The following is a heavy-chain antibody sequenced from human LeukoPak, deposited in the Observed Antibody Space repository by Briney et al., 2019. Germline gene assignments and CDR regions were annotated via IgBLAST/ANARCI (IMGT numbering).Heavy chain of an antibody. CDR1: GFTFSAYD. Sequence: GGSLRLSCAASGFTFSAYDMHWVRQVTGEGLEWVSFIGTAGGTFYPDSVKGRFTISRDNAKNSLYLQMNSLRAEDTAVYYCARDIAAAGTCFDYWGQGTLVTVSS. V-gene: IGHV3-13*01. CDR2: IGTAGGT. J-gene: IGHJ4*02. CDR3: ARDIAAAGTCFDY. D-gene: IGHD6-13*01.